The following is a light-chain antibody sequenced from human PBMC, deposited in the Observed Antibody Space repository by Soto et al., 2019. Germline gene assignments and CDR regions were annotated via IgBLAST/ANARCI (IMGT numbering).Light chain of an antibody. J-gene: IGKJ5*01. CDR3: QQANSFPLT. V-gene: IGKV3-15*01. CDR1: QSVSSN. Sequence: EIVLTQSPGTLSLSPGERATLSCRASQSVSSNLAWYQQKPGQAPRLLIYGASTRATGIPPRFSGSGSGTDFTLTISSLQPEDFATYYCQQANSFPLTFGQGTRLEIK. CDR2: GAS.